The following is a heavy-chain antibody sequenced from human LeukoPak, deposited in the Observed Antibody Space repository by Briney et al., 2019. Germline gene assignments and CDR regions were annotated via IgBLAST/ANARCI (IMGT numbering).Heavy chain of an antibody. J-gene: IGHJ4*02. V-gene: IGHV3-11*01. CDR2: ISGSGDAI. Sequence: GGSLTLFCVVSVFRLSDYYMRWMRHTPGRGLELISYISGSGDAIYYTDSVKGRLTISRDNAKNSLYLQLDSLSAEDTAVYYCASLYDSTGFCFDYWGQGALVTV. CDR1: VFRLSDYY. CDR3: ASLYDSTGFCFDY. D-gene: IGHD3-22*01.